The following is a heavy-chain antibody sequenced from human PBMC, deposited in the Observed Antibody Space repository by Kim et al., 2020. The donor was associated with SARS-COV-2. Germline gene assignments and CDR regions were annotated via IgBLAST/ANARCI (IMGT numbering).Heavy chain of an antibody. V-gene: IGHV1-18*01. CDR3: ARALRCRDSRCYTFYYRGM. CDR2: INPNTGDT. CDR1: GYNFIRYA. D-gene: IGHD1-26*01. Sequence: ASVKVSCKASGYNFIRYAMNWVRQAPGQGLQWIGWINPNTGDTTSVRSLRGRVTLTTDTSTNTAYMELRSLRSDDTAVYYCARALRCRDSRCYTFYYRGM. J-gene: IGHJ6*01.